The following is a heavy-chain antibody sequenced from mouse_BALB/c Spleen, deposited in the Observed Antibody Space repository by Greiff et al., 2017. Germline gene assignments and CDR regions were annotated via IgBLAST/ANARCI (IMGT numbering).Heavy chain of an antibody. V-gene: IGHV3-6*02. J-gene: IGHJ3*01. D-gene: IGHD2-3*01. CDR3: ARDGYYRFAY. Sequence: EVKLVESGPGLVKPSQSLSLTCSVTGYSITSGYYWNWIRQFPGNKLEWMGYISYDGSNNYNPSLKNRISITRDTSKNQFFLKLNSVTTEDTATYYCARDGYYRFAYWGQGTLVTVSA. CDR2: ISYDGSN. CDR1: GYSITSGYY.